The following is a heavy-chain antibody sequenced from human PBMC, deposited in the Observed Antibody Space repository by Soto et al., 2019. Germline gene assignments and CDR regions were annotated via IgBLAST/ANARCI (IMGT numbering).Heavy chain of an antibody. CDR2: IIPIFGTA. CDR1: GGTFSSYA. J-gene: IGHJ6*02. CDR3: ASYCTNGVCYIGLSYYYGMDV. D-gene: IGHD2-8*01. V-gene: IGHV1-69*12. Sequence: QVQLVQSGAEVKKPGSSVKVSCKASGGTFSSYAISWVRQAPGQGLEWMGGIIPIFGTANYAQKFQGRVTITADESTSTAYMERSSLRSEDTAVYYCASYCTNGVCYIGLSYYYGMDVWGQGTTVTVSS.